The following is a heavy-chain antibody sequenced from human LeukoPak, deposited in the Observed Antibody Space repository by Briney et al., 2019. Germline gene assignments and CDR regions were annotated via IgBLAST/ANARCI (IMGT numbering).Heavy chain of an antibody. CDR3: ARDSGTTGEVKFDP. J-gene: IGHJ5*02. V-gene: IGHV4-59*11. D-gene: IGHD3-10*01. Sequence: PSETLSLTCTVSGGSISSHYWSWIRQPPGKGLEWIGYIYYSGSTNYNPSLKSRVTISVDTSKNQFSLKLSSVTAADTAAYYCARDSGTTGEVKFDPWGQGTLVTVSS. CDR2: IYYSGST. CDR1: GGSISSHY.